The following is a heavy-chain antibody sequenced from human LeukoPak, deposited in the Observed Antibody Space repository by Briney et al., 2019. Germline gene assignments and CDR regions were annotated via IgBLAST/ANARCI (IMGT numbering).Heavy chain of an antibody. V-gene: IGHV7-4-1*02. J-gene: IGHJ6*03. Sequence: GASVKVSCKASGYTFISYAMNWVRQAPGQGLEWMGWINTNTGNPTYAQGFTGRFVFSLDTSVSTAYLQISSLKAEDTAVYYCARDQSSRWSNYYYMDVWGKGTTVTVSS. D-gene: IGHD6-13*01. CDR2: INTNTGNP. CDR3: ARDQSSRWSNYYYMDV. CDR1: GYTFISYA.